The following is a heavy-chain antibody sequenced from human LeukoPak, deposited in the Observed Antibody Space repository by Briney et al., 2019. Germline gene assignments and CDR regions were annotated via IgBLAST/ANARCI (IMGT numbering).Heavy chain of an antibody. CDR1: GFTFSNYA. J-gene: IGHJ4*02. CDR2: ISRNRDST. V-gene: IGHV3-64*04. CDR3: AKVGRQWLEPLDY. Sequence: PGEALRLSCSAPGFTFSNYAVHWVPQAPGKGLEYVSGISRNRDSTYYAHSVKDRFTISSDNSKNTLHLQMNSLRAEDTAVYYCAKVGRQWLEPLDYWGQGTLVTVSS. D-gene: IGHD6-19*01.